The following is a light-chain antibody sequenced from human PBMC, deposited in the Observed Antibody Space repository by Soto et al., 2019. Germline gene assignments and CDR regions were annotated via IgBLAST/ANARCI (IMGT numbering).Light chain of an antibody. CDR2: GAS. V-gene: IGKV3-20*01. CDR3: QQYGSSYPWT. Sequence: EIVLTQSPATLSLSPGERATLSCRASQSVTSGYLAWYQQQPNQAPRLLIYGASYRATDIPDRFSGGGSGTDFTLTIRRLEPEDFAVYYCQQYGSSYPWTFGQGTKVDIK. CDR1: QSVTSGY. J-gene: IGKJ1*01.